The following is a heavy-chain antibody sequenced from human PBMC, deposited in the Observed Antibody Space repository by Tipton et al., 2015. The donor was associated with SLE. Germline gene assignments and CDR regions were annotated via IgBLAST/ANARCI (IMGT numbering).Heavy chain of an antibody. D-gene: IGHD3/OR15-3a*01. V-gene: IGHV4-59*01. CDR1: GGSISTYF. CDR2: IYYSGST. J-gene: IGHJ4*02. Sequence: LRLSCSVSGGSISTYFWSWIRQPPGKGLEWIGYIYYSGSTNYHPSLKGRGTISVDTSKNQFSLKLTSVTAADTAVYYCARRDFWTGYFDYWGQGTLVTVSS. CDR3: ARRDFWTGYFDY.